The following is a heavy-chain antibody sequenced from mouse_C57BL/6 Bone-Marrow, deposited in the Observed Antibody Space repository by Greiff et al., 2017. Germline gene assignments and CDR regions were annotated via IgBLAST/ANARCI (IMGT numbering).Heavy chain of an antibody. D-gene: IGHD4-1*01. CDR2: IDPSDSYT. V-gene: IGHV1-50*01. Sequence: QVQLQQPGAELVKPGASVKLSCKASGYTFTSYWMQWVKQRPGQGLEWIGEIDPSDSYTNYNQKFKGKATLTVDTSSSTAYMQLSSLTSEDSAVYYCARWELGRYAIDYWGQGTSVTVSS. CDR1: GYTFTSYW. CDR3: ARWELGRYAIDY. J-gene: IGHJ4*01.